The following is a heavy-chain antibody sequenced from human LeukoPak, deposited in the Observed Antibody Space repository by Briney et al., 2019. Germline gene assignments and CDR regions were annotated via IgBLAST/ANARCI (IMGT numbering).Heavy chain of an antibody. CDR1: GGSFSGYY. CDR3: AEGSNTLAY. D-gene: IGHD3-10*01. J-gene: IGHJ4*02. CDR2: INHSGST. Sequence: SETLSLTCAVYGGSFSGYYWSWIRQPPGKGLEWIGEINHSGSTNYNPSLKSRVTISVDTSKNQFSLKLGSVTAADTAVYYCAEGSNTLAYWGQGTLVTVSS. V-gene: IGHV4-34*01.